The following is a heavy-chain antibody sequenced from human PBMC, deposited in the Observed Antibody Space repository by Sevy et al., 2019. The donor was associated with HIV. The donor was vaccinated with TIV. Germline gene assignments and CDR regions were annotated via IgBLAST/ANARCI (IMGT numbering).Heavy chain of an antibody. Sequence: GGSLRISCAASGFAFSSSWMTWVRQAPGKGLEWVANIKQDGSEKYYVDFLKGRFTISRDNAKNSLYLQMNSLRAEDTAVYYCARLCTGFIYYYYYGIDVWGQGTTVTVSS. D-gene: IGHD2-2*01. CDR1: GFAFSSSW. J-gene: IGHJ6*02. V-gene: IGHV3-7*01. CDR2: IKQDGSEK. CDR3: ARLCTGFIYYYYYGIDV.